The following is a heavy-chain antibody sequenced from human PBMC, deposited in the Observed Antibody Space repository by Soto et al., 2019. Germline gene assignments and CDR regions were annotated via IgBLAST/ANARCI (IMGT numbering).Heavy chain of an antibody. V-gene: IGHV1-2*02. D-gene: IGHD2-15*01. CDR1: GYTFTGYY. CDR2: INPNSGVT. J-gene: IGHJ3*01. Sequence: ASVKVSCKASGYTFTGYYIHWVRQAPGQGLEWMGWINPNSGVTKYSQKFQGRVSMTRDTSISTVYMELSRLTSDDTAVYYCAREGDPFIVVVVTTNQDALDVWGQRTKVSLSS. CDR3: AREGDPFIVVVVTTNQDALDV.